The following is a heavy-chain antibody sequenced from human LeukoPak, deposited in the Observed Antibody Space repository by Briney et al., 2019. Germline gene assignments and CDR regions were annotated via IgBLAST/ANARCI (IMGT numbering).Heavy chain of an antibody. J-gene: IGHJ5*02. V-gene: IGHV5-51*01. D-gene: IGHD3-10*01. Sequence: GESLKISCKGSGYSFTSYWIGWVRQMPGKGLEWMGIIYPGDSDTRYSPSFQGQVTISADKSISTAYLQWSSLKASDTAMYYCARLGAMPGSGSYYLNWFDPWGQGTLVTVSS. CDR2: IYPGDSDT. CDR3: ARLGAMPGSGSYYLNWFDP. CDR1: GYSFTSYW.